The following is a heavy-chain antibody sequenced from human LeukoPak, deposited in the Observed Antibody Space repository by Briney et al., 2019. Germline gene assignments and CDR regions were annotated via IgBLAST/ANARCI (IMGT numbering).Heavy chain of an antibody. CDR3: ARDHVATNLDY. Sequence: QPGGSLRLSCAASGFTFTTYGMNWVRQAPGKGLEWVSYISSTSGSIYYADSVKGRFTISRDNAKNSLYLQMNSLRAEDTAVYYCARDHVATNLDYWGQGTLVTVSS. V-gene: IGHV3-48*01. CDR2: ISSTSGSI. D-gene: IGHD5-24*01. J-gene: IGHJ4*02. CDR1: GFTFTTYG.